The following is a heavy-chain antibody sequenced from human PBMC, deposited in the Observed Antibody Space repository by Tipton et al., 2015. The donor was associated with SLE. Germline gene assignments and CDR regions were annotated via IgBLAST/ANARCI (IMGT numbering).Heavy chain of an antibody. CDR1: GGSISSGGYY. CDR3: ARATDLNLSPDV. J-gene: IGHJ6*04. D-gene: IGHD1-7*01. CDR2: IYYSGNT. Sequence: LRLSCTVPGGSISSGGYYWTWIRQLPGKGLEWIGSIYYSGNTYYNPSLGSRLTISVDTSKDQFSLRLTSVTAADTAVYYCARATDLNLSPDVWDKGTTVTVSS. V-gene: IGHV4-31*03.